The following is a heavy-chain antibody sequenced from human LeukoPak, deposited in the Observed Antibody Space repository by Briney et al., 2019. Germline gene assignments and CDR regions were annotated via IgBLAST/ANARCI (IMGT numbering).Heavy chain of an antibody. CDR1: GFTFDDYG. Sequence: GGSLRLSCAASGFTFDDYGMTWVRQAPGKGLEWVSGINWNGGSIGYADSVKGRFTISRGNSKNTLYLQMNSLRAEDTAVYYCAKEGIAVAGTTVSYYYYMDVWGKGTTVTISS. D-gene: IGHD6-19*01. V-gene: IGHV3-20*04. J-gene: IGHJ6*03. CDR2: INWNGGSI. CDR3: AKEGIAVAGTTVSYYYYMDV.